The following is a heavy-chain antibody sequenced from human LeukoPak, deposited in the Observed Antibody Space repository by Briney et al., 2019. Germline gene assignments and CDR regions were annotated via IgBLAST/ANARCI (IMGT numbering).Heavy chain of an antibody. CDR2: ISGSGGST. CDR1: GFTFSSSA. CDR3: AKDHGCSSTSCYFSN. D-gene: IGHD2-2*01. Sequence: GGSLRLSCAASGFTFSSSAMSWGRDAPGEGLWWVSAISGSGGSTYYADSVKSRFTISRDNSTNTLYLQMNRLRAEDTAVYYCAKDHGCSSTSCYFSNWGQGTLVTVSS. J-gene: IGHJ4*02. V-gene: IGHV3-23*01.